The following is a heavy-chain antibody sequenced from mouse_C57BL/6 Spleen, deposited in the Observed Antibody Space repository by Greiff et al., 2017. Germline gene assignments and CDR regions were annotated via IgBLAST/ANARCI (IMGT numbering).Heavy chain of an antibody. CDR3: ARSRGYDWYFDV. J-gene: IGHJ1*03. CDR2: INPSTGGT. Sequence: VQLKESGPELVKPGASVKISCKASGYSFTGYYMHWVKQSSEKSLEWIGEINPSTGGTSYNQKFKGKATLTVDKSSSTAYMQLKSLTSEDSAVYYCARSRGYDWYFDVWGTGTTVTVSS. V-gene: IGHV1-43*01. D-gene: IGHD2-2*01. CDR1: GYSFTGYY.